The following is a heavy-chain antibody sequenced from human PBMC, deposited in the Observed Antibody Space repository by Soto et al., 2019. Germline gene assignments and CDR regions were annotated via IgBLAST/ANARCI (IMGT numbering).Heavy chain of an antibody. J-gene: IGHJ6*02. D-gene: IGHD3-3*01. V-gene: IGHV3-30-3*01. Sequence: QVQLVESGGGVVQPGRSLRLSCAASGFTFSSYAMHWVRQAPGKGLEWVAVISYDGSNKYYADSVKGRFTISRDNSKNTLYLQMNSLRAEDPAVYYCARDTYYDFWSGPYYGRDVWGQGTTLTVSS. CDR3: ARDTYYDFWSGPYYGRDV. CDR1: GFTFSSYA. CDR2: ISYDGSNK.